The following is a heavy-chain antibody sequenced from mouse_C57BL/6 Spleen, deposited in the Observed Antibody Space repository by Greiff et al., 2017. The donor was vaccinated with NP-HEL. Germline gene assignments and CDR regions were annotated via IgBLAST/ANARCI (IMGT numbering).Heavy chain of an antibody. V-gene: IGHV1-55*01. CDR2: LYPGSGST. D-gene: IGHD1-1*01. CDR1: GYTFTSYW. CDR3: ARRYYGSTHRGDY. Sequence: QVQLQQPGAELVKPGASVKMSCKASGYTFTSYWITWVKQRPGQGLEWIGDLYPGSGSTNYNEKFKSKATLTVDPSSSPAYMQLSSLTSEDSAVYYCARRYYGSTHRGDYWGQGTTLTVSS. J-gene: IGHJ2*01.